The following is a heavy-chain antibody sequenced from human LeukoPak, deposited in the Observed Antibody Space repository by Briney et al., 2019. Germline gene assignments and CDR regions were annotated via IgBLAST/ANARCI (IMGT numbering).Heavy chain of an antibody. CDR3: ARDSDYYDSSGLSGNWFDP. V-gene: IGHV4-30-4*01. CDR2: IYYSGST. J-gene: IGHJ5*02. D-gene: IGHD3-22*01. Sequence: PSQTLSLTCTVSGGSISSGDYYWSWIRQLPGKGLEWIGYIYYSGSTYYNPSLKSRVTISVDTSKNQFSLKLSSVTAADTAVYYCARDSDYYDSSGLSGNWFDPWGQGTLVTVSS. CDR1: GGSISSGDYY.